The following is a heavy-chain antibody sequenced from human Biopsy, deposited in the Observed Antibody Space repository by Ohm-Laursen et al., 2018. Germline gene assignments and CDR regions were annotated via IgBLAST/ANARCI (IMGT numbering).Heavy chain of an antibody. CDR1: GESLSSYY. CDR3: ARWTPEYDSSRYYLDAFDI. D-gene: IGHD3-22*01. J-gene: IGHJ3*02. Sequence: TLSLTCAVYGESLSSYYWSWIRQPAGKGLEWIGRIYSSGSTNYNPSLKSRVTLSMDTSKRQFSLKLSFVTAADTAVYYCARWTPEYDSSRYYLDAFDIWGQGTKVTVSS. CDR2: IYSSGST. V-gene: IGHV4-59*10.